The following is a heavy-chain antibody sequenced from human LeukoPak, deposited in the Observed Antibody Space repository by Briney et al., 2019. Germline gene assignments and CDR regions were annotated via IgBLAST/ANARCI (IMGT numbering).Heavy chain of an antibody. CDR3: GRALGGARAFDY. V-gene: IGHV4-39*07. J-gene: IGHJ4*02. CDR2: IYYSGTA. D-gene: IGHD3-16*01. CDR1: GGSISSSSYY. Sequence: SETLSLTCTVSGGSISSSSYYWGWIRQPPGKGLEWIGSIYYSGTAYYNPSLKSRVTISVDTSKNQFSLKLTSVTAADTAVYYCGRALGGARAFDYWGQGTLVTVSS.